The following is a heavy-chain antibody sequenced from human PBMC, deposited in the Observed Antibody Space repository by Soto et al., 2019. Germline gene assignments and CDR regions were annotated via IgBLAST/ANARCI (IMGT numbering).Heavy chain of an antibody. CDR1: GFTFSSYG. J-gene: IGHJ4*02. CDR2: ISYDGSNK. V-gene: IGHV3-30*03. CDR3: VRGGQQLPLDY. Sequence: QVQLVESGGGVVQPGRSLRLSCAASGFTFSSYGMHWVRQAPGKGLEWVAVISYDGSNKYYADSVKGRFTISRDNSKNTLYLQMNSLRAEETAVYYCVRGGQQLPLDYWGQGTLVTVSS. D-gene: IGHD6-13*01.